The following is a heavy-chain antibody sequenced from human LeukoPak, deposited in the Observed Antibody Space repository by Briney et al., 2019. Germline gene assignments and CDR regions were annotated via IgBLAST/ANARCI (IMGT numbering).Heavy chain of an antibody. CDR2: ISGSGGST. CDR1: GFTFSSYA. D-gene: IGHD3-10*01. CDR3: AKDALPDMVRGIIDY. V-gene: IGHV3-23*01. Sequence: GGSLRLSCAASGFTFSSYAMSWVRQAPGKRLEWVSAISGSGGSTYYADSAKGRFTISRDYSKNTVHLQMNSLRAEETAVYYCAKDALPDMVRGIIDYWGQGTMVTVSS. J-gene: IGHJ4*02.